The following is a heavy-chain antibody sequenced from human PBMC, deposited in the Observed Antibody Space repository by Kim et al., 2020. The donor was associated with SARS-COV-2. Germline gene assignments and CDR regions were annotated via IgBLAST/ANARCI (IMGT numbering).Heavy chain of an antibody. Sequence: ASVKVSCKASGYTFTSYAFHWVRQAPGQRLEWMGWIDADNGNTKYSQKFQGRVTITRDTSASTAYMELSSLRSEVTAVYYCARNEDYWGQGTLVTVSS. CDR3: ARNEDY. V-gene: IGHV1-3*01. J-gene: IGHJ4*01. CDR1: GYTFTSYA. CDR2: IDADNGNT.